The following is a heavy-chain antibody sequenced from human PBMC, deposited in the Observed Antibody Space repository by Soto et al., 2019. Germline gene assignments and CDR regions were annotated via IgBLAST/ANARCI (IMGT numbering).Heavy chain of an antibody. CDR3: ARGGGSDSFDY. Sequence: PSETLSLTCTVSGASITYGGYSWSWIRQTPGKGLEWIGYINHLETTFYNPSFESRLTLSIGRTKNQFSLNLNSMSAADRAVYFCARGGGSDSFDYWGQGILVTVSS. CDR2: INHLETT. J-gene: IGHJ4*02. CDR1: GASITYGGYS. V-gene: IGHV4-30-2*01. D-gene: IGHD1-26*01.